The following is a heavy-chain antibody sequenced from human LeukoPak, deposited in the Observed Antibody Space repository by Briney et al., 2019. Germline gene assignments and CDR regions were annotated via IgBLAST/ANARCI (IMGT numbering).Heavy chain of an antibody. D-gene: IGHD3-16*01. J-gene: IGHJ4*02. CDR2: MDYGGSP. V-gene: IGHV4-31*03. Sequence: PSQTLSLTCTVSGGSIASGGHYWSWIRQHPEKGLQWVGYMDYGGSPYYNPSLTRRLIISLDTSKNQFSLELSSVTAADTAMYYCASRSARPEGEFDYWGQGILVTVSS. CDR3: ASRSARPEGEFDY. CDR1: GGSIASGGHY.